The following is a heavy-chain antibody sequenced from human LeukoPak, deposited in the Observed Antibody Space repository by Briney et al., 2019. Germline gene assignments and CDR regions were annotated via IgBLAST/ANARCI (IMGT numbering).Heavy chain of an antibody. CDR2: IYTSGST. Sequence: PSETLSLTCTVSGGSISSYYWSWIRQPAGKGLEWIGRIYTSGSTNYNPSLKSRVTISVDTSKNQFSLKLSSVTAADTAVYYCARGQTGVVVVPAAMEGTFDYWGQGTLVTVSS. J-gene: IGHJ4*02. V-gene: IGHV4-4*07. CDR1: GGSISSYY. CDR3: ARGQTGVVVVPAAMEGTFDY. D-gene: IGHD2-2*01.